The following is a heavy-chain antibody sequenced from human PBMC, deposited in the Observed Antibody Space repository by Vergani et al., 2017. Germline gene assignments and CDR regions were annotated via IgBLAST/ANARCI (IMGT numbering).Heavy chain of an antibody. D-gene: IGHD3-3*01. Sequence: EVQLVESGGGLVQPGGSLRLSCAASGFTFSSYAMHWVRQAPGKGLEYVSAISSNGGSTYYANSVKGRFTISRDNSKNTLYLQMNSLRAEDTAVYYCARAATQDFWSGYYTGEYYYYGMDVWGQGTTVTVSS. CDR2: ISSNGGST. V-gene: IGHV3-64*01. CDR1: GFTFSSYA. CDR3: ARAATQDFWSGYYTGEYYYYGMDV. J-gene: IGHJ6*02.